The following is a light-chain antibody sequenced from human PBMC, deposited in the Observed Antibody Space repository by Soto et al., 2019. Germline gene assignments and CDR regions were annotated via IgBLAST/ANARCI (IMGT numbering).Light chain of an antibody. J-gene: IGKJ3*01. Sequence: EIVLTQSPGTMSLSPGERATLSCRASQSVSSSYLAWYQQKPGQAPRLLIYGASSSATGIQDRFSGNGSGTDFTLTISRLEPEDFAVYYCQQYGSSLLFTFGPGTKVYIK. CDR2: GAS. CDR3: QQYGSSLLFT. V-gene: IGKV3-20*01. CDR1: QSVSSSY.